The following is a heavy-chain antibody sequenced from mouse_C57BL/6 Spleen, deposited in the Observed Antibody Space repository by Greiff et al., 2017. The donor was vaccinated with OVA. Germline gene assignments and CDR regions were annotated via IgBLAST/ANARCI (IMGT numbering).Heavy chain of an antibody. CDR2: IDPSDSYT. CDR3: ARLDFDY. CDR1: GYTFTSYW. V-gene: IGHV1-59*01. Sequence: QVQLQQPGAELVRPGPSVKLSCKASGYTFTSYWMHWVKQRPGQGLEWIGVIDPSDSYTNYNQKFKGKATLTVDTSSSTAYMQLSSLTSEDSAVYYCARLDFDYWGQGTTLTVSS. J-gene: IGHJ2*01.